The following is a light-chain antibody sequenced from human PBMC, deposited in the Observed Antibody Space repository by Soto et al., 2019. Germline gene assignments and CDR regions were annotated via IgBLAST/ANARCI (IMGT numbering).Light chain of an antibody. CDR3: HQYASSPLT. CDR2: HAT. Sequence: ELVLTQSPGTLSLSPGERAALSCRASQSVGNNFLGWYQQKPGQSPRLLIYHATNRATGIPDRFSGTASGTDFTLTISRLEPEDFAVYYCHQYASSPLTFGGGTKVEIK. J-gene: IGKJ4*01. CDR1: QSVGNNF. V-gene: IGKV3-20*01.